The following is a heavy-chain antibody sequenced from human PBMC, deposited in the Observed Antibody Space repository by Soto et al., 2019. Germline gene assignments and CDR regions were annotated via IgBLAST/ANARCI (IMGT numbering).Heavy chain of an antibody. V-gene: IGHV1-18*04. CDR1: GYTFTSYG. CDR2: ISAYNGNT. J-gene: IGHJ6*02. Sequence: ASVKVSCKASGYTFTSYGISWVRQAPGQGLEWMGWISAYNGNTNYAQKLQGRVTMTTDTSTSTAYMELRSLRSDDTAVYYCARFRWFGEFSYYYYGMDVWGQGTTVTVSS. CDR3: ARFRWFGEFSYYYYGMDV. D-gene: IGHD3-10*01.